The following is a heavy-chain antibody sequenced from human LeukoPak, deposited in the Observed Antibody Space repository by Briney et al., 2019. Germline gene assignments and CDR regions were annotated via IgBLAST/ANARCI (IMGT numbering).Heavy chain of an antibody. J-gene: IGHJ4*02. Sequence: SETLSLTCAVSGGPFRGYFWSWIRQSSGKGLEWIGEIHNSGTTNYNPSLNSRVTISEDTFKNQFSLTLNSVTAADTAVYYCARSASSVTSYYFDSWGQGTLVTVSS. CDR3: ARSASSVTSYYFDS. CDR1: GGPFRGYF. CDR2: IHNSGTT. D-gene: IGHD4-17*01. V-gene: IGHV4-34*01.